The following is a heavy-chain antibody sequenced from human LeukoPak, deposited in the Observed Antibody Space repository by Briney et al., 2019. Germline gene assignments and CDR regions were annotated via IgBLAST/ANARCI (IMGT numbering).Heavy chain of an antibody. CDR2: ISAYNGNT. CDR3: ATRITMVREDAFDI. CDR1: GYTFTSYG. D-gene: IGHD3-10*01. Sequence: ASVKVSCKASGYTFTSYGISWVRQAPGQGLEWMGWISAYNGNTNYAQKLQGRVTMTTDTSTSAAYMELRSLRSDDTAVYYCATRITMVREDAFDIWAKGQWSPSLQ. V-gene: IGHV1-18*01. J-gene: IGHJ3*02.